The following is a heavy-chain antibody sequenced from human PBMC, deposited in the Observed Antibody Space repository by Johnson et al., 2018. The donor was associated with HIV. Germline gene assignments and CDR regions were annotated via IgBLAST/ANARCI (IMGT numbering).Heavy chain of an antibody. D-gene: IGHD6-13*01. Sequence: VQLVESGGGVVQPGRSLRLSCAASGFTFSSYGMHWVRQAPGKGLEWVAVIWYDGSNKYYADSVKCRFTISRDNSKNTLYLQMNSLRAEETAVYYCARVWSQSSSWYDALDIWGQGTMVTVS. J-gene: IGHJ3*02. CDR1: GFTFSSYG. CDR3: ARVWSQSSSWYDALDI. V-gene: IGHV3-33*01. CDR2: IWYDGSNK.